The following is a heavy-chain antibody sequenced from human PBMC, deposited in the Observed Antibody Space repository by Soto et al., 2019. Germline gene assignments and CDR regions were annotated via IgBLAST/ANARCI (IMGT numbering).Heavy chain of an antibody. V-gene: IGHV3-30*18. CDR3: AKDRWNSSSWWYYYYYGMDV. Sequence: GGSLRLSCAASGFTFSSYGMHWVRQAPGKGLEWVAVISYDGSNKYYADSVKGRFTISRDNSKNTLYLRMNSLRAEDTAVYYCAKDRWNSSSWWYYYYYGMDVWGQGTTVTVSS. J-gene: IGHJ6*02. D-gene: IGHD6-13*01. CDR2: ISYDGSNK. CDR1: GFTFSSYG.